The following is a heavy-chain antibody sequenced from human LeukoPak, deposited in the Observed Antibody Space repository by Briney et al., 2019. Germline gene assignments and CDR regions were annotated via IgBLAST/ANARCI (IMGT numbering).Heavy chain of an antibody. CDR3: AKEGPDSWSGYSMDV. V-gene: IGHV3-30*02. Sequence: GGSLRLSCAASGFTFSSYGMHWVRQAPGKGLEWVAFIRYDGSNKYYADSVKGRFTISRDNSKNTLYLQMNSPRAEDTAVYYCAKEGPDSWSGYSMDVWGKGTTVTVSS. CDR2: IRYDGSNK. D-gene: IGHD3-3*01. J-gene: IGHJ6*03. CDR1: GFTFSSYG.